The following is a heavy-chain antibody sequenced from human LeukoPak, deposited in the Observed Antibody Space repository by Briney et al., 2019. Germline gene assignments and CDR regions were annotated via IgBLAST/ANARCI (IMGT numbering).Heavy chain of an antibody. Sequence: SVKVSCKASGYTFTSYDINWMRQATGQGLEWMGWMNPNSGNTGYAQKFQGRVTMTRNTSISTAYMELSSLRSEDTAVYYCAILGRNIVVVPAASDNFDYWGQGTLVTVSS. CDR3: AILGRNIVVVPAASDNFDY. V-gene: IGHV1-8*01. CDR2: MNPNSGNT. D-gene: IGHD2-2*01. CDR1: GYTFTSYD. J-gene: IGHJ4*02.